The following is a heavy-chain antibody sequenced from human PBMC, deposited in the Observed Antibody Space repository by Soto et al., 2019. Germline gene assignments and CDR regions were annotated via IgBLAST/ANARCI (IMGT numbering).Heavy chain of an antibody. CDR2: IDPSDSYT. Sequence: GESLKISCKGSGYSFTSYWISWVRQMPGKGLEWMGRIDPSDSYTNYSPSFQGHVTISADKSISTAYLQWSSLKASDTAMYYCARLGNYCSSTSCFDYGMDVWGQGTTVTVSS. V-gene: IGHV5-10-1*01. CDR3: ARLGNYCSSTSCFDYGMDV. D-gene: IGHD2-2*01. J-gene: IGHJ6*02. CDR1: GYSFTSYW.